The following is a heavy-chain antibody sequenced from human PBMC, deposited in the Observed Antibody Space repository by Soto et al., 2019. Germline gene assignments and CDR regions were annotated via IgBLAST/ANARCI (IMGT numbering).Heavy chain of an antibody. CDR3: ASYRREAHSSMPL. J-gene: IGHJ6*03. CDR1: GVSINSYY. Sequence: QVQLQESGPGLVKPSETLSLTCTVSGVSINSYYWSWIRQPPGKGLEWIGYIYHSGSTNYNPSLKSRVAMSIDASKNQFSLKLTSVSAADTAVYYCASYRREAHSSMPLWGKGATVTCS. CDR2: IYHSGST. D-gene: IGHD3-16*02. V-gene: IGHV4-59*01.